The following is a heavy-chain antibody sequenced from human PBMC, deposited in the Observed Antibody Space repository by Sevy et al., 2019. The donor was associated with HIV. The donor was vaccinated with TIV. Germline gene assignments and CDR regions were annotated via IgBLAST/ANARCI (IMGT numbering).Heavy chain of an antibody. CDR3: ARDPQVSPTSFITIFGVVTESYYYGMDV. CDR1: GGTFSSYA. Sequence: ASVKVSCKASGGTFSSYAISWVRQAPGQGLEWMGGIIPIFGTANYAQKFQGRVTITADESTSTAYMELSSLRSEDTAVYYCARDPQVSPTSFITIFGVVTESYYYGMDVWGQGTTVTVS. D-gene: IGHD3-3*01. J-gene: IGHJ6*02. V-gene: IGHV1-69*13. CDR2: IIPIFGTA.